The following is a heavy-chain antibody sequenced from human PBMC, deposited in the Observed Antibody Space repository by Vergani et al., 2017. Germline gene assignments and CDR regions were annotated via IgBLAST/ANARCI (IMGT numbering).Heavy chain of an antibody. V-gene: IGHV4-39*07. CDR2: IYYSGST. CDR3: ARVTVVHSWFDP. J-gene: IGHJ5*02. Sequence: QLQLPESGPGLVKPSETLSLTCTVSGGSISSSSYYWGWIRQPPGKGLEWIGSIYYSGSTYYNPSLKSRVTISVDTSKNQFSLKLSSVTAADTAVYYCARVTVVHSWFDPWGQGTLVTVSS. D-gene: IGHD4-23*01. CDR1: GGSISSSSYY.